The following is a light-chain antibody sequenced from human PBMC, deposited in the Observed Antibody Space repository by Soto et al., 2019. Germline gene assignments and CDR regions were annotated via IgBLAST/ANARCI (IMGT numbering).Light chain of an antibody. CDR2: GAS. Sequence: VMTQAPATLSVFPGERATLSCRASQTINNNVAWYQLKDGQVPRLLIYGASTRAADVPARFSGGGSGTDFTLTISSLQSEDFAEYHCQQYNNWPQTFGQGTKVEIK. CDR3: QQYNNWPQT. CDR1: QTINNN. J-gene: IGKJ1*01. V-gene: IGKV3-15*01.